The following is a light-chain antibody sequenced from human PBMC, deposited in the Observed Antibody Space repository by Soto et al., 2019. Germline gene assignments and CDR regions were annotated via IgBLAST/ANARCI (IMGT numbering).Light chain of an antibody. CDR1: ISDVGGYNY. J-gene: IGLJ1*01. Sequence: QSALTQPASVSGSPGQAITISCTGTISDVGGYNYVSWYQQHPGKATKLMIFDVSNRPSGVSNRFSGSKSGYTASLTISGLQAEDEADYYCSSYTSSSTDVFGTGTKLTVL. V-gene: IGLV2-14*03. CDR2: DVS. CDR3: SSYTSSSTDV.